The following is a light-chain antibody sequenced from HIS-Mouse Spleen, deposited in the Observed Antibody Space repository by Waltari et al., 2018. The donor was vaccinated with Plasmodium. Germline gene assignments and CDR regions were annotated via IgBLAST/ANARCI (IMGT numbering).Light chain of an antibody. CDR2: AAS. CDR1: QSISSY. J-gene: IGKJ1*01. Sequence: DIQMTQSPSSLSASVGARVTITCRASQSISSYLNWYQQKPGKAPKLLIYAASSLQSWVPSRFSGSGSGTDFTLTISSLQPEDFATYYCQQNYNTWTFGQGTKVEIK. CDR3: QQNYNTWT. V-gene: IGKV1-39*01.